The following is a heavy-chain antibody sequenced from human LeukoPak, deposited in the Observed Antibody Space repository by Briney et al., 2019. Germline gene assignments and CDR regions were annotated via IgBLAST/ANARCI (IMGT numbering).Heavy chain of an antibody. J-gene: IGHJ4*02. CDR3: ARCIKEGHYYFDF. CDR1: GYTFTSYE. Sequence: ASVKVSCKASGYTFTSYEIHWVRQATGQGPEWMGWMNPNSGKTSFAQKFQGRVTNTRDTSITTAYMERSSLRSEDTAVYYCARCIKEGHYYFDFWGQGTLVTVSS. V-gene: IGHV1-8*03. D-gene: IGHD3-3*02. CDR2: MNPNSGKT.